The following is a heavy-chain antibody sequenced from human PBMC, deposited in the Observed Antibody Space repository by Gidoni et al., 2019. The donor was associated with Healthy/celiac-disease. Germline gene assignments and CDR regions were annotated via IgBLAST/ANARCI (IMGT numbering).Heavy chain of an antibody. CDR2: INHSGST. D-gene: IGHD2-8*01. J-gene: IGHJ4*02. CDR1: GGSFSGYY. CDR3: AEMLRDY. Sequence: QVQLQQWVAGLLKPSATLSLLRAVYGGSFSGYYGSWRRQPPGKGLEWSWEINHSGSTNYHPSLKSRVTISVDTSKNQFSLKLSSVTAADTAVYYCAEMLRDYWGQGTLVTVSS. V-gene: IGHV4-34*01.